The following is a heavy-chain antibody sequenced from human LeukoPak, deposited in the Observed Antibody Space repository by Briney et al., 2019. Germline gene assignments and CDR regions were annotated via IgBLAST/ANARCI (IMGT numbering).Heavy chain of an antibody. J-gene: IGHJ4*02. CDR3: AKDPGRYFDISYDY. D-gene: IGHD3-9*01. Sequence: GGSLRLSCAASGFTFSSYAMSWIRQAPGKGLEWGSAISGSGGSTYYADSVKGRFTISRDNSKNTLYLQMNSLRAEDTAVYYCAKDPGRYFDISYDYWGQGTLVTVSS. CDR2: ISGSGGST. CDR1: GFTFSSYA. V-gene: IGHV3-23*01.